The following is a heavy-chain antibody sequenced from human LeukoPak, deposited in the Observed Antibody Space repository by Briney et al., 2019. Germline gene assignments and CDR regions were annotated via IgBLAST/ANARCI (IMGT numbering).Heavy chain of an antibody. Sequence: GASVKVSCKASGYTFTGYYMHWVRQAPGQGLEWMGRINPNSGGTNYAQKFQGRVTMTRDTSISTAYMELSRLTSDDTAVYYCATDAYYHDSSGYSTSVHYFDYWGQGTLVTVSS. J-gene: IGHJ4*02. CDR2: INPNSGGT. D-gene: IGHD3-22*01. CDR3: ATDAYYHDSSGYSTSVHYFDY. CDR1: GYTFTGYY. V-gene: IGHV1-2*06.